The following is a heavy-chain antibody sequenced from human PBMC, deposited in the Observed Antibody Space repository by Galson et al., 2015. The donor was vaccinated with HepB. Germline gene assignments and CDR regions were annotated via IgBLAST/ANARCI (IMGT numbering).Heavy chain of an antibody. Sequence: PALVKPTQTLTLTCAFSGFSLSTSGVGVGWIRQPPGKALEWLALIYWDDDKRYSPSLKSRLTITKDTSKNQVVLTMTNMDPVDTATYYCAHIGRWQEAVDYWGQGTLVTVSS. CDR1: GFSLSTSGVG. D-gene: IGHD2-15*01. V-gene: IGHV2-5*02. CDR3: AHIGRWQEAVDY. CDR2: IYWDDDK. J-gene: IGHJ4*02.